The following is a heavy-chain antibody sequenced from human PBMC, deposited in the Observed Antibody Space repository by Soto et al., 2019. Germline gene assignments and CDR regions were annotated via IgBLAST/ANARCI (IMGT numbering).Heavy chain of an antibody. J-gene: IGHJ4*02. Sequence: QVQLVQSGAEVKKPGSSVRVSCKASEDTFNSYTINWVRQAPGQGLQWMGRTIPMLGMSNYALKFQGRVTITADKATTPAYMELSRLRSVDTAVYYCATSYGSGSRAFDYWGQGTQVTVSS. CDR3: ATSYGSGSRAFDY. CDR2: TIPMLGMS. D-gene: IGHD3-10*01. CDR1: EDTFNSYT. V-gene: IGHV1-69*02.